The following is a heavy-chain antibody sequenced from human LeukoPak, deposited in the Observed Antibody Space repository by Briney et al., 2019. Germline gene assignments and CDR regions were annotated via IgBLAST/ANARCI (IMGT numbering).Heavy chain of an antibody. CDR3: ARDDILTGYDY. CDR1: GFTFSNVW. V-gene: IGHV3-7*03. Sequence: GGSLRLSCAASGFTFSNVWMSWVRQAPGKGLEWVANIKQDGSEKNYVDSVKGRFTISRDNAKNSLYLQMNSLRVEDTAVYYCARDDILTGYDYWGQGTLVTVSS. CDR2: IKQDGSEK. J-gene: IGHJ4*02. D-gene: IGHD3-9*01.